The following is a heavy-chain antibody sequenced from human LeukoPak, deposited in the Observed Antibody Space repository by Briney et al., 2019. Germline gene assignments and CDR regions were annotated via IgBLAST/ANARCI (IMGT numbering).Heavy chain of an antibody. Sequence: PGGSLRLSCAASGFTFSSYSMNWVRQAPGKGLEWVSAISGSGGSTYYADSVKGRFTISRDNSKNTLYLQMNSLRAEDTAVYYCAKSLSSSWPYYYYYYMDVWGKGTTVTVSS. V-gene: IGHV3-23*01. CDR1: GFTFSSYS. CDR2: ISGSGGST. J-gene: IGHJ6*03. CDR3: AKSLSSSWPYYYYYYMDV. D-gene: IGHD6-13*01.